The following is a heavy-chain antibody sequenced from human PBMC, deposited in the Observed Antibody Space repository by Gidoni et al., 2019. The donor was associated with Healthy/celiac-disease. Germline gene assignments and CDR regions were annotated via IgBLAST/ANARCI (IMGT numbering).Heavy chain of an antibody. CDR3: ARDRSGGLLWFREFLFDY. CDR2: IKQDGSEK. D-gene: IGHD3-10*01. J-gene: IGHJ4*02. Sequence: EVQLVESGGGLVQPGGSLRLSCAASGFTFSSYWMSWVRQAPGKGLEWVANIKQDGSEKYYVDSVKGRFTISRDNAKNSLYLQMNSLRAEDTAVYYCARDRSGGLLWFREFLFDYWGQGTLVTVSS. CDR1: GFTFSSYW. V-gene: IGHV3-7*01.